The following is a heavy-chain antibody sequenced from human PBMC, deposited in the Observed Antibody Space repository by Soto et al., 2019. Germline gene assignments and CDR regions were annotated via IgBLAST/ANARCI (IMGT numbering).Heavy chain of an antibody. Sequence: TSETLSLTCAVSGGSISSGGYSWSWIRQPPGKGLEWIGYIYHSGSTYYNPSLKSRVTISVDRSKNQFSLKLSSVTAADTAVYYCARSSSGYQRHFDYWGQGTLVTVSS. CDR1: GGSISSGGYS. D-gene: IGHD3-22*01. CDR2: IYHSGST. J-gene: IGHJ4*02. CDR3: ARSSSGYQRHFDY. V-gene: IGHV4-30-2*01.